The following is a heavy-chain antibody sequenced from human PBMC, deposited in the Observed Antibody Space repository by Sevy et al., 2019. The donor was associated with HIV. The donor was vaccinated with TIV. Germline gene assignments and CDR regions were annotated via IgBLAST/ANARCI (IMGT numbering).Heavy chain of an antibody. CDR1: EFTFSSYA. CDR2: ISGSGGST. V-gene: IGHV3-23*01. J-gene: IGHJ1*01. Sequence: GGSLRLSCAASEFTFSSYAMSWVRQAPGKGLEWVSAISGSGGSTYYADSVKGRFTISRDNSKNTLYLQMNSLRAEDTAVYYCATTSIAVAGPRYFQHWGQGTLVTVSS. D-gene: IGHD6-19*01. CDR3: ATTSIAVAGPRYFQH.